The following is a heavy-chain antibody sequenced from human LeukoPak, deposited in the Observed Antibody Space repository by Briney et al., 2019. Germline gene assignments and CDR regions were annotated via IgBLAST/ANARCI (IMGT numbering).Heavy chain of an antibody. Sequence: PSETLSLTCAVYGGSFSGYYWSWIRQPPGKGLEWIGEINHSGSTNYNPSLKSRVTISVDTSKNQFSLKLSSVTAADTAVYYCARGGGNIRLALNLDYWGQGTLVTVSS. CDR3: ARGGGNIRLALNLDY. CDR2: INHSGST. J-gene: IGHJ4*02. CDR1: GGSFSGYY. V-gene: IGHV4-34*01. D-gene: IGHD2/OR15-2a*01.